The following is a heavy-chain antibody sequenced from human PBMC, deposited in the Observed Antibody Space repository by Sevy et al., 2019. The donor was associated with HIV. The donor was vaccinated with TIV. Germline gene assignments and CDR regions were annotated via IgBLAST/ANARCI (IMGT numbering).Heavy chain of an antibody. CDR1: GGSINSDH. CDR2: FYYTGGT. CDR3: ARRNDFDI. J-gene: IGHJ3*02. V-gene: IGHV4-59*08. Sequence: SETLSLTCTVSGGSINSDHWNWIRQPPEKGLEWIGYFYYTGGTNYNPSLKNRVTISVDRTKNQFSLKLTSVTAADTAVYYCARRNDFDIWGQGTMVTVSS.